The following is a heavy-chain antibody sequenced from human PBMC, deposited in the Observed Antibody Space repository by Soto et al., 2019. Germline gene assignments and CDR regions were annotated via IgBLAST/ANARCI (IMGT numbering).Heavy chain of an antibody. Sequence: QPVSRNWVISGASVSTNRAACTFIQQSPSRGLEWLGRTYYKSNWYNDYAVSVKSRITINPDTSRNQFSLQLNSVTPEDRAVYYCERGGRNYFDGMDVWGQGTTVTVSS. J-gene: IGHJ6*02. D-gene: IGHD5-12*01. V-gene: IGHV6-1*01. CDR1: GASVSTNRAA. CDR3: ERGGRNYFDGMDV. CDR2: TYYKSNWYN.